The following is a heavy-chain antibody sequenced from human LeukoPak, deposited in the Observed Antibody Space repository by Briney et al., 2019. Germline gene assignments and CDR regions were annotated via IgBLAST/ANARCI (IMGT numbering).Heavy chain of an antibody. Sequence: GGSLRLSCAASGFTFSSYDMHWVRQATGKGLEWVSAIGTAGDTYYPGSVKGRFTISRENAKNSLYLQMNSLRAGDAAVYYCAREMGYCSGGSCRSAFDIWGQGTMVTVSS. CDR2: IGTAGDT. CDR1: GFTFSSYD. V-gene: IGHV3-13*01. CDR3: AREMGYCSGGSCRSAFDI. J-gene: IGHJ3*02. D-gene: IGHD2-15*01.